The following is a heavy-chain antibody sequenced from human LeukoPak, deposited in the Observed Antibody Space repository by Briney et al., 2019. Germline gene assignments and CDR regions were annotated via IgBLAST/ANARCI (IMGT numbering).Heavy chain of an antibody. Sequence: GGSLRLSCADSGFTFSSYLLSWVRQAPGKGLEGVANINQDGSEKYYVDSVRGRFTISRDNAKNSFYLQMNSLRAEDTAVYYCAISSPVATVGYWGQGTLVTASS. CDR3: AISSPVATVGY. J-gene: IGHJ4*02. CDR1: GFTFSSYL. CDR2: INQDGSEK. D-gene: IGHD4-23*01. V-gene: IGHV3-7*01.